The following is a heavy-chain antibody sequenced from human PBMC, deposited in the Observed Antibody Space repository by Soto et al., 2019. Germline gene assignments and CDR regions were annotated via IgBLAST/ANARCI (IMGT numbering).Heavy chain of an antibody. CDR3: ARDAAGYSGYYFYYGLDV. CDR2: TYYRSQWYY. Sequence: SQTLSLTCVISGDSVSANSGAWNWIRQSPSRGLEWLGRTYYRSQWYYDYADSVRGRISITPDTSKNRFSLQLNSVTPEDTAVYFCARDAAGYSGYYFYYGLDVCGQGTTVTVSS. CDR1: GDSVSANSGA. V-gene: IGHV6-1*01. J-gene: IGHJ6*02. D-gene: IGHD5-12*01.